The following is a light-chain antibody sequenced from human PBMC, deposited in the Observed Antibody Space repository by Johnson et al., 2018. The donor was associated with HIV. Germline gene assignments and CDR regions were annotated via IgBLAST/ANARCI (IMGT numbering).Light chain of an antibody. CDR3: GTWASSLSGV. J-gene: IGLJ1*01. V-gene: IGLV1-51*02. CDR2: ENK. CDR1: NSNIGYNS. Sequence: QSVLTQPPSVSAAPGQRVTISCSGNNSNIGYNSVSWYQQVPGTAPKLLIYENKKRPSGIADRFSASKSGTSATLGITGLQTGDEADYYCGTWASSLSGVFGTGTKVTV.